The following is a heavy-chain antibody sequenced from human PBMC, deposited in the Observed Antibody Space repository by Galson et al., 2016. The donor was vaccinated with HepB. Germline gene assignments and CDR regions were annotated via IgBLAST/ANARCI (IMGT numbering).Heavy chain of an antibody. D-gene: IGHD1-26*01. V-gene: IGHV5-10-1*01. J-gene: IGHJ6*02. CDR2: IDPSDSYI. Sequence: QSGAEVKKPGESLRISCKTSGYTFTSYWITWVRQMPGKGLEWMGRIDPSDSYINYSPSFRGQVTISADKSISTAYLHWRSLKASDSGFYYGSGGRSAASTSNGMDVWGQGTTVIVSS. CDR3: SGGRSAASTSNGMDV. CDR1: GYTFTSYW.